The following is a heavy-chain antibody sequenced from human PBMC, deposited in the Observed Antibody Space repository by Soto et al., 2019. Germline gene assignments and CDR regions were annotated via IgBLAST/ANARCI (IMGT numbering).Heavy chain of an antibody. CDR2: IWYDGSNK. CDR1: GFTFSSYG. CDR3: ARNILLYYYYGMDV. Sequence: GGSLRLSCAASGFTFSSYGMHWVRQAPGKGLEWVAVIWYDGSNKYYADSVKGRFTISRDNSKNTLYLQMNSLRAEDTAVYYCARNILLYYYYGMDVWGQGTTVTVSS. D-gene: IGHD1-26*01. J-gene: IGHJ6*02. V-gene: IGHV3-33*01.